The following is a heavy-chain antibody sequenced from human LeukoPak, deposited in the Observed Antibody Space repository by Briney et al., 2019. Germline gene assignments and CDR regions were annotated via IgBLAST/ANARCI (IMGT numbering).Heavy chain of an antibody. CDR2: IYDRGPA. J-gene: IGHJ4*02. Sequence: SETLSLTRTVSGYSISSGYYWSWIRQPPGKGLEWIGCIYDRGPAYYNPSLKSRVTISVDTSKNQFSLKLSSVTAADTAVYYCARDPRITIVRESGFDYWGQGTLVTVSS. V-gene: IGHV4-38-2*02. CDR3: ARDPRITIVRESGFDY. CDR1: GYSISSGYY. D-gene: IGHD3-10*01.